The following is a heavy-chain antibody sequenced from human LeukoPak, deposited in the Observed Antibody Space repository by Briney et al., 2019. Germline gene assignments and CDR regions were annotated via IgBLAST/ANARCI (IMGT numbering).Heavy chain of an antibody. CDR3: ATATSPFTAPFDY. V-gene: IGHV1-24*01. D-gene: IGHD3-16*01. J-gene: IGHJ4*02. Sequence: ASVSVSCTVSGYTLTELSMHWVRQAPGKGREGVGGFDPEDGETIYAQKFQGRVTMTEDTSTDTAYMELSSLRSEDTAVYYCATATSPFTAPFDYWGQGTLVTVSS. CDR2: FDPEDGET. CDR1: GYTLTELS.